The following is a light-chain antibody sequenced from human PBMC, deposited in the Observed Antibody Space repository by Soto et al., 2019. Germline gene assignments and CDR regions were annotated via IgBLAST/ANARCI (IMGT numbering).Light chain of an antibody. Sequence: DIQMTQSPSSLSASVGDRVTITCRARQSISKYLNWYQQKPGKAPNLLIYAASSLRSGVPSRFSGSGSGTDFTLTISSLQPEDFAAYYCQQRYNTPITFGQGTRLEIK. CDR3: QQRYNTPIT. CDR2: AAS. V-gene: IGKV1-39*01. CDR1: QSISKY. J-gene: IGKJ5*01.